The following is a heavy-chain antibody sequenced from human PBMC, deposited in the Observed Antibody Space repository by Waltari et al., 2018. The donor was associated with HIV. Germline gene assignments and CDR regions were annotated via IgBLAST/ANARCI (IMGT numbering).Heavy chain of an antibody. CDR3: ARGRSEYSTSALYYFDH. CDR1: GGSISSSNW. Sequence: QVQLQESGPGLVKPSGTLSLTCAVSGGSISSSNWWSWVRQPPGKGLEWIGEIYHSGSTNYNPSLKSRVAISIDKSKKQFSLKMTSVTAADTAVYFCARGRSEYSTSALYYFDHWGQGSLVTVSS. V-gene: IGHV4-4*02. D-gene: IGHD6-6*01. J-gene: IGHJ4*02. CDR2: IYHSGST.